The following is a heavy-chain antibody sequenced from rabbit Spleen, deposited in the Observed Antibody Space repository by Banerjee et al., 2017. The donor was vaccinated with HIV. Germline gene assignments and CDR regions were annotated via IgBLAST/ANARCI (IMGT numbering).Heavy chain of an antibody. CDR2: IYTGNGKT. J-gene: IGHJ4*01. CDR1: GFSFIAGYY. V-gene: IGHV1S40*01. CDR3: ARDSSSNAYIDVYFNL. Sequence: QSLEESGGDLVKPGTSLTLTCTASGFSFIAGYYMCWVRQAPGKGLEWIGYIYTGNGKTYYAGWAKGRFTISKASSTTVTLQMTSLTAADTATYFCARDSSSNAYIDVYFNLWGPGTLVTVS. D-gene: IGHD1-1*01.